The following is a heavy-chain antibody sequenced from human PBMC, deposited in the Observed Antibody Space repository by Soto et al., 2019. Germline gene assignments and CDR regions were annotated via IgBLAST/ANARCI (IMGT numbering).Heavy chain of an antibody. V-gene: IGHV1-18*01. Sequence: ASVKVSCTASGYTFTSYGISWVRPAPGQGLEWMGWISAYNGNTNYAQKLQSRVTMTTDTSTSTAYMELRSLRSDDTAVYYCARDVYLRETARAFDIWGQGTMVTVSS. CDR3: ARDVYLRETARAFDI. J-gene: IGHJ3*02. CDR2: ISAYNGNT. D-gene: IGHD2-8*01. CDR1: GYTFTSYG.